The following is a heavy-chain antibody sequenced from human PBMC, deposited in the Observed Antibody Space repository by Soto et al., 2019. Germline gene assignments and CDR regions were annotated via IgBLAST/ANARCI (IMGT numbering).Heavy chain of an antibody. CDR2: IWYDGSNK. J-gene: IGHJ4*02. Sequence: GGSLRLSCAASGFTFSSYGMHWVRQAPGKGLEWVAVIWYDGSNKYYADSVKGRFTISRDNSKNTLYLQMNSLRAEDTAVYYCARDPYGDYLDYWGQGTLVTVSS. CDR3: ARDPYGDYLDY. V-gene: IGHV3-33*01. CDR1: GFTFSSYG. D-gene: IGHD4-17*01.